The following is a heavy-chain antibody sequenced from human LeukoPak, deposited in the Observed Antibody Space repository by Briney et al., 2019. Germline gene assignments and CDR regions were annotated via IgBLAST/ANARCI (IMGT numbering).Heavy chain of an antibody. Sequence: SETLSLTCAVYGGSFSGYYWSWIRQPPGKGLEWIGEINHSGSTNYNPSLKSRVTISVDTSKNQFSLKLSSVTAADTAVYYCARASRGYHYYYGMDAWGQGTTVTVSS. CDR3: ARASRGYHYYYGMDA. CDR2: INHSGST. V-gene: IGHV4-34*01. CDR1: GGSFSGYY. J-gene: IGHJ6*02.